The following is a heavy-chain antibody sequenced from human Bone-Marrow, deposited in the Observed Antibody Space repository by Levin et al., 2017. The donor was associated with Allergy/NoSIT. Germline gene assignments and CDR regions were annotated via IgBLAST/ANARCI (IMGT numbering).Heavy chain of an antibody. Sequence: SETLSLTCNVSGGSINSGDSYWSWIRQPPGKGLEWIGYIYYSGSTYYNPSLKSRITISIDTSKSQFSLPLSSVTAADTAVYYCARLSLTFYDILTGYYSPLGTFDYWGQGTLVTVSS. J-gene: IGHJ4*02. V-gene: IGHV4-30-4*01. CDR3: ARLSLTFYDILTGYYSPLGTFDY. CDR1: GGSINSGDSY. D-gene: IGHD3-9*01. CDR2: IYYSGST.